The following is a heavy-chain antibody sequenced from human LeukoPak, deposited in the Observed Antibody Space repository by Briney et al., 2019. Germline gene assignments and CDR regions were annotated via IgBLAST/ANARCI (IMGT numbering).Heavy chain of an antibody. CDR3: ARGGRGRFLEWLFGY. CDR1: GESFSGYY. D-gene: IGHD3-3*01. Sequence: SETLSLTCAVYGESFSGYYWSWIRQPPGKGLEWIGEINHSGSTNYNPSLKSRVTISVDTSKNQFSLKLSSVTAADTAVYYCARGGRGRFLEWLFGYWGQGTLVTVFS. J-gene: IGHJ4*02. CDR2: INHSGST. V-gene: IGHV4-34*01.